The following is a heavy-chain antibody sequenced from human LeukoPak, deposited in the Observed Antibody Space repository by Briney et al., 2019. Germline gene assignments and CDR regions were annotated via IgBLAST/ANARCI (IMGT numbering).Heavy chain of an antibody. J-gene: IGHJ5*02. D-gene: IGHD3-22*01. CDR2: MNPNSGNT. CDR3: ARTYYDNIGGANWFDP. V-gene: IGHV1-8*03. Sequence: ASVKVSCKASGYTFTSYDINWVRQATGQGLEWMGWMNPNSGNTGYAQKFQGRVTITRNTSISTAYMELSSLRSEDTAVYYCARTYYDNIGGANWFDPWGQGTLVTVSS. CDR1: GYTFTSYD.